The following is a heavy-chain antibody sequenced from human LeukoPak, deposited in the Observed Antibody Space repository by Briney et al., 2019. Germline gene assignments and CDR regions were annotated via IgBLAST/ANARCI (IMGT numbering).Heavy chain of an antibody. D-gene: IGHD3-16*01. Sequence: PGGSLRLSCAASGFTFSSYSMNWVRQAPGKGLEWVSSISTSSSYIYSADSAKGRFTISRDNGKNSLYLQMNSLRAEDTAVYYCVRDTFSPDAFDIWGQGTMVTVSS. CDR1: GFTFSSYS. J-gene: IGHJ3*02. CDR2: ISTSSSYI. CDR3: VRDTFSPDAFDI. V-gene: IGHV3-21*01.